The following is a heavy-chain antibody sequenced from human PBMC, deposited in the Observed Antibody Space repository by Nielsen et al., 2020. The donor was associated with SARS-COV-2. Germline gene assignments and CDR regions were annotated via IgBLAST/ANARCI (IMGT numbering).Heavy chain of an antibody. V-gene: IGHV4-31*03. Sequence: SEKRSLTCTVSGGSISSGGYYWSWIRQHPGKGLEWIGYIYYSGSTYYNPSLKSRVTISVDTSKNQFSLKLISVTAADTAVYYCARSDFGPFGCVLNFDYWGQ. CDR3: ARSDFGPFGCVLNFDY. CDR2: IYYSGST. CDR1: GGSISSGGYY. D-gene: IGHD3-3*01. J-gene: IGHJ4*02.